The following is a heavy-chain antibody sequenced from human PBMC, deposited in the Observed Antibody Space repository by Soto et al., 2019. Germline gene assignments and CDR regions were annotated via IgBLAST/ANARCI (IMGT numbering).Heavy chain of an antibody. V-gene: IGHV3-21*01. CDR1: GFTFSSYS. CDR2: ISGSSSYI. J-gene: IGHJ3*02. Sequence: PGGSLRLSCASSGFTFSSYSMNWVRQAPGKGLEWVSSISGSSSYIYYADSVKGRFTISRDNAKNSLYLQMNSLRAEDTAVYYCARDRSPFDAFDIWGQGTMVTVS. D-gene: IGHD6-6*01. CDR3: ARDRSPFDAFDI.